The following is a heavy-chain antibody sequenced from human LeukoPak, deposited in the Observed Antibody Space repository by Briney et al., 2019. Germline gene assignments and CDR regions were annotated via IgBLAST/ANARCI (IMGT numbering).Heavy chain of an antibody. J-gene: IGHJ4*02. CDR1: GDSVSSNSAT. CDR2: TYYRSKWSN. CDR3: ARFVSGRLDY. Sequence: SQTLSLTCDISGDSVSSNSATWDWIRQSPSRGLEWLGRTYYRSKWSNEYELSVRSRIIIDPDTSKNRFSLQLNSVPPEDTAIYYCARFVSGRLDYWGPGSLVTVSS. V-gene: IGHV6-1*01. D-gene: IGHD6-19*01.